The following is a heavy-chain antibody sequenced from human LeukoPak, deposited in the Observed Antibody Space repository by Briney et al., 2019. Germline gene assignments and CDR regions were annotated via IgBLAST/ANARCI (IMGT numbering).Heavy chain of an antibody. Sequence: KTSQTLSLTCAVSGGSISSAGYSWSWIRQPPGKGLEWIGFIYHSGSTYYNPSPKSRVTISVDTSKNQFSLKLNSVTAADTAVYYCARGQTLFDYWGQGTLVTVSS. CDR2: IYHSGST. V-gene: IGHV4-30-2*01. CDR1: GGSISSAGYS. CDR3: ARGQTLFDY. J-gene: IGHJ4*02.